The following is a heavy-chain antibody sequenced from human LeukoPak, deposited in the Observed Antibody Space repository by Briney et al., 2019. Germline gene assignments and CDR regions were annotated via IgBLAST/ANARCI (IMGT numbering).Heavy chain of an antibody. V-gene: IGHV4-61*01. CDR1: GYSISSGYY. CDR2: IYYSGST. D-gene: IGHD3-22*01. Sequence: PSETLSLTCTVSGYSISSGYYWGWIRQPPGKGLEWIGYIYYSGSTNYNPSLKSRVTISVDTSKNQFSLKLSSVTAADTAVYYCARLYDSSGYYLDYWGQGTLVTVSS. CDR3: ARLYDSSGYYLDY. J-gene: IGHJ4*02.